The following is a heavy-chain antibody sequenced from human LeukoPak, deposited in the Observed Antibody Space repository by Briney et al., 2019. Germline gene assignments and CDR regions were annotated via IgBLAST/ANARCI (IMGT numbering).Heavy chain of an antibody. Sequence: SETLSLTCTVSGGSISSYYWSWIRQPPGNGLEWIRYIYTSGSTNYNPSLKSRVTISVDTSKNQFSLKLSSVTAADTAVYYCARHGSGSSPFDYWGQGTLVTVSS. D-gene: IGHD1-26*01. CDR2: IYTSGST. V-gene: IGHV4-4*09. J-gene: IGHJ4*02. CDR3: ARHGSGSSPFDY. CDR1: GGSISSYY.